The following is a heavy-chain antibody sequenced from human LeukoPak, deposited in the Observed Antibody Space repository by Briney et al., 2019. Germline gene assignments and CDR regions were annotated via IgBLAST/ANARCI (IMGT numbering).Heavy chain of an antibody. V-gene: IGHV3-48*04. Sequence: GGSLRLSCAASGFTFSDYSMNWARQAPGKGLEWVSSISSSGSTIYYADSVKGRFTISRDNAKNSLYLQMNSLRAEDTAVYYCAELGITMIGGVWGKGTTVTISS. J-gene: IGHJ6*04. CDR2: ISSSGSTI. CDR3: AELGITMIGGV. D-gene: IGHD3-10*02. CDR1: GFTFSDYS.